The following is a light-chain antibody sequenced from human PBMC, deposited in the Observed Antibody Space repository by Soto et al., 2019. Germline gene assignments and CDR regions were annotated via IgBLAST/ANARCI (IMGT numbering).Light chain of an antibody. J-gene: IGLJ2*01. Sequence: QSALTQPASVSGSPRQSITISCTGTSIDVGGYNYVSWYQQHPGKAPKLMIYEVSNRPSGVSNRFSGSKSGNTASLTISGLQAEDEADYYCSSYTSSTTLVVFGGGTKLTVL. CDR2: EVS. CDR1: SIDVGGYNY. V-gene: IGLV2-14*01. CDR3: SSYTSSTTLVV.